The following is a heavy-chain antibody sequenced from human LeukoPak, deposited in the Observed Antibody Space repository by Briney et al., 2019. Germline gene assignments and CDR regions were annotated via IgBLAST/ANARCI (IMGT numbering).Heavy chain of an antibody. Sequence: SETLSLTCTVSGGSISSHSWSWIRQPPGKGLEWIGYIYYSGSTNYNPSLKSRVTISVDTSKNQFSLKLSSVTAADTAVYYCARTLTYCDFWSGYSFYYYYYYMDVWGKGTTVTVSS. D-gene: IGHD3-3*01. CDR1: GGSISSHS. J-gene: IGHJ6*03. CDR3: ARTLTYCDFWSGYSFYYYYYYMDV. CDR2: IYYSGST. V-gene: IGHV4-59*11.